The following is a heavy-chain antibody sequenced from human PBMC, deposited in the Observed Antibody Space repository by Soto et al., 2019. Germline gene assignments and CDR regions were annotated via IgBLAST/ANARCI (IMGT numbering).Heavy chain of an antibody. CDR2: ISGSGGST. V-gene: IGHV3-23*01. D-gene: IGHD3-10*01. CDR3: AEDWIVRITMVRGVVEYDY. Sequence: PGGSLRLSCAASGFTFSSYAMSWVRQAPGKGLEWVSAISGSGGSTYYADSVKGRFTISRDNSKNTLYLQMNSLRAEDTAVYYCAEDWIVRITMVRGVVEYDYWGQGTRVTVSS. J-gene: IGHJ4*02. CDR1: GFTFSSYA.